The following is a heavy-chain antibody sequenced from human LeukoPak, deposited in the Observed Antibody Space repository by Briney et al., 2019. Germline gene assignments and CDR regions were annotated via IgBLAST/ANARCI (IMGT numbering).Heavy chain of an antibody. V-gene: IGHV4-34*01. CDR1: GGSISSYY. CDR3: SRGRDQSKTGVS. CDR2: IHPSGIT. D-gene: IGHD2-2*01. Sequence: SETLSLTCTVSGGSISSYYWSWIRQPPGKGLEWIGEIHPSGITSFNPSLKSRASISADTSKNQFSLKLTSVTAADTALYYCSRGRDQSKTGVSWGQGTLVTVSS. J-gene: IGHJ5*02.